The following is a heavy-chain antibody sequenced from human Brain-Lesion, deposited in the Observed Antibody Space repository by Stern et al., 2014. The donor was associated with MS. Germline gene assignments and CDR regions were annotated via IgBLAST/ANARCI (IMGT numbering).Heavy chain of an antibody. CDR1: GYTFTGYY. D-gene: IGHD3-22*01. CDR2: INPKSGGT. CDR3: ATYYYDSTGYNDF. J-gene: IGHJ4*02. V-gene: IGHV1-2*04. Sequence: QLVQSGAEVKKPGASVKVSCKASGYTFTGYYMHWVRQAPGQGLEWMGWINPKSGGTNYAQKVQGWVTMTRDTSINTAYMELSRLRSDDTAVYYCATYYYDSTGYNDFWGQGTLVTVSS.